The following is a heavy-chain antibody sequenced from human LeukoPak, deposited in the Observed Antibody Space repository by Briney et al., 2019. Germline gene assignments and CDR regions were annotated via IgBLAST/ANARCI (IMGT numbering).Heavy chain of an antibody. J-gene: IGHJ4*02. CDR3: ARDHHVGQQLAFDY. V-gene: IGHV4-39*07. CDR2: IYYSGST. CDR1: GGSISSSSYY. Sequence: PSENLSLTCTVSGGSISSSSYYWGWIRQPPGKGLEWIGSIYYSGSTYYNPSLKSRVTISVDTSKNQFSLKLSCVTAADTAVYYCARDHHVGQQLAFDYWGQGTLVTVSS. D-gene: IGHD6-13*01.